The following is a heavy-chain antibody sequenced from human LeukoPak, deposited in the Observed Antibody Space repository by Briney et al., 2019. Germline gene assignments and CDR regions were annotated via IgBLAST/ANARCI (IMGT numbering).Heavy chain of an antibody. Sequence: GGSLRLSCAASGFSFDDYAMHWVRQGPGKSLEWVSLINENGDIAYYGNSVRGRFTVSRDNAKNSLYLQMNSLTTEDTSLYYCAKARWEPNFDYWGQGTLVTVSS. V-gene: IGHV3-43*02. CDR1: GFSFDDYA. D-gene: IGHD1-26*01. CDR3: AKARWEPNFDY. CDR2: INENGDIA. J-gene: IGHJ4*02.